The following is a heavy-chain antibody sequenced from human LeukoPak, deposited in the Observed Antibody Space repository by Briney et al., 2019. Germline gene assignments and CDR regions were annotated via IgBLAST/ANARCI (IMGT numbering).Heavy chain of an antibody. J-gene: IGHJ4*02. D-gene: IGHD3-16*02. CDR1: GDSISSYY. CDR3: ARPTRLSPSPDRFYLDY. Sequence: SETLSLTCTVSGDSISSYYWSWIRQPPGKGLEWIGYIYTSGGTNYIPSLKGRVTISIDTSKNQFSLKLSSVTAADSAVYYCARPTRLSPSPDRFYLDYWGQGTLVTVSS. V-gene: IGHV4-4*09. CDR2: IYTSGGT.